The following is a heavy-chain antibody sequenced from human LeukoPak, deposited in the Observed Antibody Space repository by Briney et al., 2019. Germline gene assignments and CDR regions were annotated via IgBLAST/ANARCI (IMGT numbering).Heavy chain of an antibody. J-gene: IGHJ4*02. CDR2: IYSGGST. CDR1: GFTVSTYY. D-gene: IGHD2-2*01. CDR3: ARGLGYCTSTTCLLPFDY. Sequence: GGSLRLSCPASGFTVSTYYMTWFRQAPGKGLKSFSVIYSGGSTYYADSVKGRFTVSRDNSKNTLYLQMNSLRAEDTAMYYCARGLGYCTSTTCLLPFDYWGQGTLVTVSS. V-gene: IGHV3-53*01.